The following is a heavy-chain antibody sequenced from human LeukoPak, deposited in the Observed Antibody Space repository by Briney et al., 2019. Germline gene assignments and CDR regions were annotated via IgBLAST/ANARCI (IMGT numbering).Heavy chain of an antibody. Sequence: TTSETLSLTCTVSGGSISSSSFYWGWIRQTPGKGLEWIGSIFYSGNTYYNLSLKSRVTISVDTSKNQFSLKLSSVTAADTALYYCAKGRGYNYGYIFGYFDYWGQGTLVTVSS. J-gene: IGHJ4*02. CDR2: IFYSGNT. CDR3: AKGRGYNYGYIFGYFDY. CDR1: GGSISSSSFY. D-gene: IGHD5-18*01. V-gene: IGHV4-39*07.